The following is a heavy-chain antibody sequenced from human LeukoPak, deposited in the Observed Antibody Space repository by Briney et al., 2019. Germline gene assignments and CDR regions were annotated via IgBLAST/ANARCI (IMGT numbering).Heavy chain of an antibody. Sequence: SETLSLTCTVSGGSISSSSYYWGWIRQPPGKGLEWIGSIYYSGSTYYNPSLKSRVTISVDTSKNQFSLKLSSVTAADTAVYYCARGGGGSYLIGAFDIWGQGTMVTVSS. CDR2: IYYSGST. V-gene: IGHV4-39*07. D-gene: IGHD1-26*01. CDR3: ARGGGGSYLIGAFDI. J-gene: IGHJ3*02. CDR1: GGSISSSSYY.